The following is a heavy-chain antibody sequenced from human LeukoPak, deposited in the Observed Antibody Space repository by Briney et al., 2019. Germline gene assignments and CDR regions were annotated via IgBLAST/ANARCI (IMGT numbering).Heavy chain of an antibody. J-gene: IGHJ4*02. CDR3: ATKQWLAPPPDS. Sequence: GGSLRLSCAASRFTFSKYWMLCVRQAPGKGLESVSRINTDGTVTTYADSVKGRFTVPRDNADNTMFLQMNSVRDEDTAVYYCATKQWLAPPPDSWGQGTPVTVSS. V-gene: IGHV3-74*01. CDR1: RFTFSKYW. CDR2: INTDGTVT. D-gene: IGHD6-19*01.